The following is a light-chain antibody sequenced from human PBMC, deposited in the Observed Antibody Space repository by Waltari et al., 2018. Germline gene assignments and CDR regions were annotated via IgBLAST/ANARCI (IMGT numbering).Light chain of an antibody. CDR1: SSNTAISS. CDR2: RNE. J-gene: IGLJ3*02. CDR3: AAWDDSLGGPV. Sequence: QSVLTQPPSASGTPGQRLTIPCSGRSSNTAISSVYWYQQLPGTAPKLLINRNEHRPSGFPDRFSGSKSGTSASLAISGLRSEDEAEYYCAAWDDSLGGPVFGGGTKVTVL. V-gene: IGLV1-47*01.